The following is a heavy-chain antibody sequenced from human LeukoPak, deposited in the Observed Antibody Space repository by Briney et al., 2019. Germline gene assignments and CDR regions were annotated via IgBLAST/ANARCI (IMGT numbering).Heavy chain of an antibody. CDR1: GYTFTSYD. CDR3: ARGYYYDSRDAFDI. CDR2: MNPNSGNT. Sequence: ASVKVSCKASGYTFTSYDINWVRQATGQGLEWMGWMNPNSGNTGYAQEFQGRVTMTRNTSISTAYMELSSLRSEDTAVYYCARGYYYDSRDAFDIWGQGTMVTVSS. V-gene: IGHV1-8*01. D-gene: IGHD3-22*01. J-gene: IGHJ3*02.